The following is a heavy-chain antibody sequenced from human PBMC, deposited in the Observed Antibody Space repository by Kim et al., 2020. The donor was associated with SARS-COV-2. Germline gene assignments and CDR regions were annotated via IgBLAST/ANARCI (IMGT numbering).Heavy chain of an antibody. CDR1: GGSISSSSYY. J-gene: IGHJ6*02. CDR3: ARRGVARGYSYYYGMDV. CDR2: IYYSGST. Sequence: SETLSLTCTVSGGSISSSSYYWGWIRQPPGKGLEWIGSIYYSGSTYYNPSLKSRVTISVDTSKNQFSLKLSSVTAADTAVYYCARRGVARGYSYYYGMDVWGQGTTVTVSS. V-gene: IGHV4-39*01. D-gene: IGHD2-15*01.